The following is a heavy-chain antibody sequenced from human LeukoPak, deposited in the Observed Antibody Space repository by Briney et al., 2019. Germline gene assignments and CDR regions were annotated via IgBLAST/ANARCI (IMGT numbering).Heavy chain of an antibody. CDR1: GFTFSSYS. CDR2: ISSSSTI. CDR3: ARDRVAAGWFDP. D-gene: IGHD6-13*01. V-gene: IGHV3-48*01. Sequence: GGSLRLSCAASGFTFSSYSMNWVRQAPGKGLEWVSYISSSSTIYYADSVKGRFTISRDNAKNSLYLQMNSLRAEDTAVYYCARDRVAAGWFDPWGQGTLVTVSS. J-gene: IGHJ5*02.